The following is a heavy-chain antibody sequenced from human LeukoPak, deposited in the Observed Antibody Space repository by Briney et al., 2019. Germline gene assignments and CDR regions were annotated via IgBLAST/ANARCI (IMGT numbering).Heavy chain of an antibody. CDR1: GGSINSHY. V-gene: IGHV4-59*11. D-gene: IGHD6-13*01. CDR3: ATRPAGSTWYGVFDY. J-gene: IGHJ4*02. Sequence: SETLSLTCTVSGGSINSHYWSWIRQPPGKGLEWIGYVFNGGSTNYNPSLKSRVTMSVDTSRDQFSLRLTSVTAADTAIYYCATRPAGSTWYGVFDYWSQGTLGTVSS. CDR2: VFNGGST.